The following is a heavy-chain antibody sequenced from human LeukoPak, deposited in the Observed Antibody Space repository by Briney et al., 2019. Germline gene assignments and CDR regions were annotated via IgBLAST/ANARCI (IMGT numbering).Heavy chain of an antibody. J-gene: IGHJ4*02. CDR2: VNEDGSRE. V-gene: IGHV3-7*01. CDR3: ARDPPRRSDF. Sequence: GGSLRLSCAASGFTFSNFLMTWVRHSPGKGLEWVASVNEDGSRELYVDSAKGRFSISRDNANNALSLQMNSLRVEDTAVYYCARDPPRRSDFWGQGTLVTVSS. CDR1: GFTFSNFL.